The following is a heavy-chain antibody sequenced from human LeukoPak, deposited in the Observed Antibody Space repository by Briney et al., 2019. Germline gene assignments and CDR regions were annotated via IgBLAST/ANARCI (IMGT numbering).Heavy chain of an antibody. CDR3: AREGPRGNSQFDY. D-gene: IGHD2/OR15-2a*01. V-gene: IGHV3-33*01. CDR2: IWYDGSNK. J-gene: IGHJ4*02. Sequence: GGSLRLSCAASGFTFSSYGMHWVRQAPGEGLEWVALIWYDGSNKYYADSVKGRLTISRDNSKNTLYLQMNSLRAEDTAVYYCAREGPRGNSQFDYWGQGTLVTVSS. CDR1: GFTFSSYG.